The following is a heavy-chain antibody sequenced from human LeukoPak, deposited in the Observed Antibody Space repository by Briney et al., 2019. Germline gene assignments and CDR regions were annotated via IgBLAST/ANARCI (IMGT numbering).Heavy chain of an antibody. D-gene: IGHD4-17*01. CDR2: ISGSGGTT. J-gene: IGHJ4*02. CDR3: AKQGADYGDYPFDY. V-gene: IGHV3-23*01. CDR1: GFTLSSYA. Sequence: VGSLRLSGAASGFTLSSYAMSWVRQAPGKGLEWVSSISGSGGTTYSAASVKGRFTISRDNSKNTVYLQMNSLRADDTAVYYCAKQGADYGDYPFDYWGQGTLVTVSS.